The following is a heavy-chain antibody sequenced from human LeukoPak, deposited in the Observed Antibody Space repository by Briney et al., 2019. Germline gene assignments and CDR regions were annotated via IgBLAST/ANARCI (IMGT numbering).Heavy chain of an antibody. CDR2: ISYDGSNK. J-gene: IGHJ6*04. CDR1: GFTFSSYG. Sequence: GRSLRLSCAASGFTFSSYGMHWVRQAPGKGLEWVAVISYDGSNKYYADSVKGRFTISRDNSKNTLYLQMNSLRAEDTAVYYCAKDKAVAGNSYGMDVWGKGTTVTVSS. V-gene: IGHV3-30*18. CDR3: AKDKAVAGNSYGMDV. D-gene: IGHD6-13*01.